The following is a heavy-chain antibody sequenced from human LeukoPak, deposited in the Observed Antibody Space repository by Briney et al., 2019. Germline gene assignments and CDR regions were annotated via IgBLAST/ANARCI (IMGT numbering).Heavy chain of an antibody. V-gene: IGHV4-4*07. Sequence: PSETRSLTCTVSGDSMSSYYWTWIRQPAGKGLEWIGRIYTTGSTNYNPSFKSRVTMTIDTSKNQFSLKLTSVTAADTAVYYCARGINTILGFFDYWGQGTLVTVSS. J-gene: IGHJ4*02. CDR2: IYTTGST. CDR1: GDSMSSYY. D-gene: IGHD3-3*01. CDR3: ARGINTILGFFDY.